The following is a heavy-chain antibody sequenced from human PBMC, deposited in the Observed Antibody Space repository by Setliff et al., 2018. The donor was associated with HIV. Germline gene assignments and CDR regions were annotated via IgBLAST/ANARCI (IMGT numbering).Heavy chain of an antibody. J-gene: IGHJ5*02. V-gene: IGHV4-34*01. CDR2: IDHSGST. CDR3: ARGTKGSRWSVTRINWFDT. CDR1: GGSFRGYY. D-gene: IGHD6-13*01. Sequence: SETLSLTCAVYGGSFRGYYWNWIRQSPDKGLEWIGEIDHSGSTNYNPSLRSRVIMSADTPKSQFSLNLTSVTAGDTAVYYCARGTKGSRWSVTRINWFDTWGQGTLVTVSS.